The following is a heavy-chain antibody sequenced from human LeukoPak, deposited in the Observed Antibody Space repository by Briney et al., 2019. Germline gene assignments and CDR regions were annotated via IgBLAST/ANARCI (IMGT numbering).Heavy chain of an antibody. CDR2: ISAYNGNT. Sequence: ASVKVSCKASGYTFTSYGISWVRQAPGQGLEWTGWISAYNGNTNYAQKLQGRVTMTTDTSTSTAYMELRSLRSDDTAVYYCATSRGTGGYNFDFDYWGQGTLVTVSS. CDR1: GYTFTSYG. J-gene: IGHJ4*02. D-gene: IGHD5-24*01. CDR3: ATSRGTGGYNFDFDY. V-gene: IGHV1-18*01.